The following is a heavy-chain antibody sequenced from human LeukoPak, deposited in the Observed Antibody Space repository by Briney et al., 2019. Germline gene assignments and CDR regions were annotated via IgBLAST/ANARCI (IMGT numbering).Heavy chain of an antibody. D-gene: IGHD1-26*01. CDR1: GFTFSSYA. CDR2: ISGSGSST. J-gene: IGHJ4*02. CDR3: AKDKWELPFPYYFDY. V-gene: IGHV3-23*01. Sequence: GGSLRLSCAASGFTFSSYAMSWARQAPGKGLEWVSGISGSGSSTYYADSVKGRFTISRDNSQNTVYLQMNSLRAEDTAVYYCAKDKWELPFPYYFDYWGQGTLVTVSS.